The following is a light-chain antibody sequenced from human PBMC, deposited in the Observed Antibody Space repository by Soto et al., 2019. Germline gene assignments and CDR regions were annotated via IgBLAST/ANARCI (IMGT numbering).Light chain of an antibody. CDR3: QQTYMVPYT. CDR1: QSVSTY. CDR2: GVS. Sequence: DTQMTLSPSSLSASVGDRVTITCRASQSVSTYLTWYSQKSGGAPKLLIHGVSKLENGTPPRSSGSGLAPDSPLPINTLQPEDFAVYFCQQTYMVPYTFGQGTKVRS. J-gene: IGKJ2*01. V-gene: IGKV1-39*01.